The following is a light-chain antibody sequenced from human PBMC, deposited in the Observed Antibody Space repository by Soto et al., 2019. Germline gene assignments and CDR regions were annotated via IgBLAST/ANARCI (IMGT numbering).Light chain of an antibody. CDR3: QSYDRRRSPIHV. CDR1: SSNIGAGYD. CDR2: ANN. J-gene: IGLJ1*01. Sequence: QSVLTQPPSVSGAPGQRVSISCTGSSSNIGAGYDVHWYQHLPGTAPKLLIYANNNRPSGVPDRFSGSKSGTSASLAITGLQAEDEADYYCQSYDRRRSPIHVLGNGTKVTV. V-gene: IGLV1-40*01.